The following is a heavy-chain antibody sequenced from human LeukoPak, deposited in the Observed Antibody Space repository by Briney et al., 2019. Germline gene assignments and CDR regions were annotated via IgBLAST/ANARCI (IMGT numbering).Heavy chain of an antibody. CDR3: ARDPHGYWWFDP. V-gene: IGHV3-30*07. J-gene: IGHJ5*02. D-gene: IGHD5-18*01. CDR2: ISYDGNNK. Sequence: GGSLRLSCAASGFTFSSYAMHWVRQAPGKGLEWVAVISYDGNNKYYADSVKGRFTISRDNSKNTLYLQMNSLRAEDTAVYYCARDPHGYWWFDPWGQGTLVTVSS. CDR1: GFTFSSYA.